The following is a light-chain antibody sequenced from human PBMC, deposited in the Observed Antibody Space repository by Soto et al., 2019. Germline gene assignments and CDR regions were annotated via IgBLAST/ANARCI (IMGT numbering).Light chain of an antibody. CDR1: QSVSNN. CDR3: QQRSNWPLA. Sequence: EIVMTQSPATLSVSPGERATLSCRASQSVSNNLAWYQQKPGQAPRLLIYGASTRATGIPARFSGSGSGTDFTLTISSLEPEDFAVYYCQQRSNWPLAFGGGTKVKIK. CDR2: GAS. V-gene: IGKV3-11*01. J-gene: IGKJ4*01.